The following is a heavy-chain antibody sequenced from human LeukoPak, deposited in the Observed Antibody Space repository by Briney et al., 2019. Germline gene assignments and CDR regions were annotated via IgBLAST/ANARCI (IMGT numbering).Heavy chain of an antibody. V-gene: IGHV1-69*05. D-gene: IGHD6-19*01. CDR1: GGTFSSYA. CDR3: ARGSSGYSSGWIDY. Sequence: SVKVSCKASGGTFSSYAISWVRQAPGQGLEWMGGIIPILGTANYAQKFQGRVTITTDESTSTAYMELSSLRSEDTAVYYCARGSSGYSSGWIDYWGQGTLVTVSS. CDR2: IIPILGTA. J-gene: IGHJ4*02.